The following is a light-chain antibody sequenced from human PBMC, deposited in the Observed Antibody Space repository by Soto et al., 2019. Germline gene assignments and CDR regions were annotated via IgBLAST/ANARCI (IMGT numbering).Light chain of an antibody. CDR2: AAS. V-gene: IGKV1-39*01. CDR3: QQSYITPWT. CDR1: QSISSY. J-gene: IGKJ1*01. Sequence: DIQMAQSPSSLSASVGDRVTITCRASQSISSYLNWYQQKPGKAPKLLIYAASSLQRGVPSRFSGSGSGTDFTLTISSLQPEDFATYYCQQSYITPWTFVQGTKVESK.